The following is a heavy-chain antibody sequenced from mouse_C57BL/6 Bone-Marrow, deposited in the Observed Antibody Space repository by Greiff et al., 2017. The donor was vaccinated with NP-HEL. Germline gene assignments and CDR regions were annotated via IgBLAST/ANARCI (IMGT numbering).Heavy chain of an antibody. Sequence: QVQLKESGPGLVQPSQSLSISCTVSGFSFTSYGVHWVRQSPGKGLEWLGVIWSGVSTDYNAAFISRLSISKDNSKSQVFYKMNNLQADDTAIYYCARKDSYYSGRLDYWGQGTTLTVSS. CDR3: ARKDSYYSGRLDY. V-gene: IGHV2-2*01. CDR2: IWSGVST. J-gene: IGHJ2*01. D-gene: IGHD1-1*01. CDR1: GFSFTSYG.